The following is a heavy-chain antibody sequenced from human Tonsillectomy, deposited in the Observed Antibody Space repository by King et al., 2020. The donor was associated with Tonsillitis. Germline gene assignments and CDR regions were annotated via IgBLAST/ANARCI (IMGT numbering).Heavy chain of an antibody. V-gene: IGHV4-34*01. CDR1: GGSFSGYY. Sequence: VQLQQWGAGLLKPSETLSLTCAVSGGSFSGYYWSWIRQPPGKGLEWIGEINHSGSTNYNPSLKSRVTISVDTSKNQFSLKLSSVTAADTAVYYCARETTVTNSVDYWGQGTLVTVSS. D-gene: IGHD4-17*01. J-gene: IGHJ4*02. CDR2: INHSGST. CDR3: ARETTVTNSVDY.